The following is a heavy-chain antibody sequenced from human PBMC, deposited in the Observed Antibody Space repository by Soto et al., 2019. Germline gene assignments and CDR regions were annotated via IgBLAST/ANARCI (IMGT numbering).Heavy chain of an antibody. D-gene: IGHD2-15*01. V-gene: IGHV1-46*01. CDR3: ARGGRCYNLYPQISYFDI. CDR2: INPSGGST. Sequence: ASVKVYCKASGYTFTSYYMHWVRQAPGQGLEWMGIINPSGGSTSYAQKLQGRVTMTRDTYTSTVYMEMSSLRSEETAVYYCARGGRCYNLYPQISYFDIWGQGTMGTVSS. CDR1: GYTFTSYY. J-gene: IGHJ3*02.